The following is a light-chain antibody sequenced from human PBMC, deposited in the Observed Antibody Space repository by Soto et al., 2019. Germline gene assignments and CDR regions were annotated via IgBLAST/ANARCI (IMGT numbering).Light chain of an antibody. CDR2: GHN. V-gene: IGLV1-40*01. CDR3: QSYDSSPSGSGV. J-gene: IGLJ3*02. CDR1: YSNIGAGYE. Sequence: QSALTQPPSVSGAPGQRVTISCTGSYSNIGAGYEVHWYQQIPGTAPKLLISGHNNRPSGVPDRFFGSKSGTSASLTIIGLQAQDEADYYCQSYDSSPSGSGVFGGGTKLTVL.